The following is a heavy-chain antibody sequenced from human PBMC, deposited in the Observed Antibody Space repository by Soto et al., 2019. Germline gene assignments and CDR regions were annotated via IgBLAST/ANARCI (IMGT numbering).Heavy chain of an antibody. D-gene: IGHD3-10*01. CDR2: ILNDGSNR. CDR3: ARDDEYSGNGMDV. J-gene: IGHJ6*02. CDR1: GFTFSNYG. V-gene: IGHV3-33*01. Sequence: QVQLVESGGGVVQPGRSLRLSCAASGFTFSNYGMHWVRQAPGKGLEWVAVILNDGSNRYHADSVKDRFTISRDNSKNMLYLQMNSLRAEDTALYYCARDDEYSGNGMDVWGQGTRVTVS.